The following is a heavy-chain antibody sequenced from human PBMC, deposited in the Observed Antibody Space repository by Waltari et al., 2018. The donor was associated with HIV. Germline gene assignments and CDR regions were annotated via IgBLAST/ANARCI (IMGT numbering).Heavy chain of an antibody. Sequence: QVQLQESGPGLVNPSQTLSLPCTLSGAYISSGGYYRTWLRQHPGTGLEWIGYIYYSGSTYYNPSLKRLVTISVDTSKNQFSLKMTSVTAADTAVYYCARRRDYDNSGHYYYFDYWGQGALVTVSS. CDR1: GAYISSGGYY. D-gene: IGHD3-22*01. CDR2: IYYSGST. J-gene: IGHJ4*02. CDR3: ARRRDYDNSGHYYYFDY. V-gene: IGHV4-31*01.